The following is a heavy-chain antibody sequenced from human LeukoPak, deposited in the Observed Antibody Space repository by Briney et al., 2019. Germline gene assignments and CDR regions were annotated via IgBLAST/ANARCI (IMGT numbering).Heavy chain of an antibody. CDR2: ISASSSTI. Sequence: GGSLRLSCAASGFTFNTYSMNCVRQAPGKGLEWLSYISASSSTIFYTASVKGRFTISRDNAKNSLYLNMNSLRAEDTALYYCARGEAWEAVGHLDYGGQGTLVTVSS. CDR3: ARGEAWEAVGHLDY. CDR1: GFTFNTYS. J-gene: IGHJ4*02. D-gene: IGHD1-26*01. V-gene: IGHV3-48*04.